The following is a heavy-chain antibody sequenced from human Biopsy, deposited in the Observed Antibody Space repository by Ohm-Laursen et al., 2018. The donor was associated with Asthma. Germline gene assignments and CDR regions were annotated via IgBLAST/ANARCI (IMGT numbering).Heavy chain of an antibody. D-gene: IGHD4-17*01. V-gene: IGHV1-24*01. CDR1: GYSLTDLS. CDR3: ASDFPKDYVRYNFQF. J-gene: IGHJ4*02. CDR2: HDHEEGGT. Sequence: SVKVSCKISGYSLTDLSMHWVRQAPGQGLEWMGGHDHEEGGTLNARRFQGRVTMTEDTSTDTAYMELSSLSSDDTAVYYCASDFPKDYVRYNFQFWGQGTLVTVSS.